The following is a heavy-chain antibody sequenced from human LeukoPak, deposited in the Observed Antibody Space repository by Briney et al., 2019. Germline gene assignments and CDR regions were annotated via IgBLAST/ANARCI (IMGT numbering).Heavy chain of an antibody. D-gene: IGHD5/OR15-5a*01. CDR3: AKKVGLVSAPLWYFDV. CDR2: ISGPAGSW. CDR1: GLTFSSYA. V-gene: IGHV3-23*01. Sequence: GGSLRLSCEASGLTFSSYAMSWVRQAPGKGLEWVAAISGPAGSWDYADSVKGRFTVSRDNSKNTLFLQMNSLRAEDTATYYCAKKVGLVSAPLWYFDVWGQGTLVAVSS. J-gene: IGHJ4*02.